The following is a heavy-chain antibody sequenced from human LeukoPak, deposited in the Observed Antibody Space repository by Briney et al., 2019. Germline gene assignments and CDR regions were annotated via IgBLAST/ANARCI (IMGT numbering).Heavy chain of an antibody. CDR1: GFTFSSYS. V-gene: IGHV3-21*04. J-gene: IGHJ4*02. Sequence: GGSLRLSCAASGFTFSSYSMNWVRQAPGKGLEWVSSISSSSSYIYYADSVKGRFTISRDNAKNSLYLQMNSLRAEDTAVYYCARDRMGAIPYFDSWGQGTLVTVSS. D-gene: IGHD1-26*01. CDR3: ARDRMGAIPYFDS. CDR2: ISSSSSYI.